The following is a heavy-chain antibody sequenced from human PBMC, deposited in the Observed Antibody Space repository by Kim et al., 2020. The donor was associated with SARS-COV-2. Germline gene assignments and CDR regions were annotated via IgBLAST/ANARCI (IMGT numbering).Heavy chain of an antibody. CDR2: IRSKAYGGTT. D-gene: IGHD3-10*01. CDR1: GFTFGDDA. CDR3: TRGMVRGPLDY. J-gene: IGHJ4*02. V-gene: IGHV3-49*04. Sequence: GGSLRLSCTASGFTFGDDAMSWVRQAPGKGLEWVGFIRSKAYGGTTEYAASVKGRFTISRDDSKSIAYLQMNSLKTEDTAVYYCTRGMVRGPLDYWGQGTLVTVSS.